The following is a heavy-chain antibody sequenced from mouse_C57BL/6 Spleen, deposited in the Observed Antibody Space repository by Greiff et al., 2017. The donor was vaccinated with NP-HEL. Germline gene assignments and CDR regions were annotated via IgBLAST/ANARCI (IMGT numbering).Heavy chain of an antibody. V-gene: IGHV14-2*01. CDR2: IDPEDGKT. D-gene: IGHD2-14*01. Sequence: VHVKQSGAELVKPGASVKLSCTASGFNIKDYYMHWVKQRTEQGLEWIGRIDPEDGKTKYAPKFQGKATLTADTSSNTAYLQLSSLTSEDKAFFYSARPPTCNRGYYFDYWGQGTTVTVSS. CDR3: ARPPTCNRGYYFDY. CDR1: GFNIKDYY. J-gene: IGHJ2*01.